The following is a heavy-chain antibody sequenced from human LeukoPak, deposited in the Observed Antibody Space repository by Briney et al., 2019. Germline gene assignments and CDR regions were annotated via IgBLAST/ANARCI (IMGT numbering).Heavy chain of an antibody. D-gene: IGHD2/OR15-2a*01. CDR1: GGSFSGYY. Sequence: SETLSLTCAVYGGSFSGYYWSWIRQPPGKGLEWIGEINHSGSTNYNPSLKSRVTISVDTSKNQFSLKLSSVTAADTAVYYCARDSKYYYFDYWGQGTLVTVSS. CDR2: INHSGST. V-gene: IGHV4-34*01. CDR3: ARDSKYYYFDY. J-gene: IGHJ4*02.